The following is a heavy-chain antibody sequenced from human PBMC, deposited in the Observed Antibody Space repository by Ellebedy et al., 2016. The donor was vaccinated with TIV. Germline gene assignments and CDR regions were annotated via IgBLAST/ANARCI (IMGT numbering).Heavy chain of an antibody. CDR1: GDSVSSIRGA. Sequence: MPSETLSLTCAISGDSVSSIRGAWNWIRQSPSGGLEWLGRTYYRSKWYNEYAVSVQSRIIINPDTSKNQFSLQLTSATPEDTAFYYCARSRNGYGPPLDYWGQGTLVTVSS. V-gene: IGHV6-1*01. CDR2: TYYRSKWYN. D-gene: IGHD1-1*01. CDR3: ARSRNGYGPPLDY. J-gene: IGHJ4*02.